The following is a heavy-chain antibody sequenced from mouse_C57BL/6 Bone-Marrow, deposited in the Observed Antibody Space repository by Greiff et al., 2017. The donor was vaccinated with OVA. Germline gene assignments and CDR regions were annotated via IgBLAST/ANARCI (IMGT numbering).Heavy chain of an antibody. CDR2: IWSGGRK. CDR1: GFSLTSYG. Sequence: QVQLQQSGPGLVQPSQRLSITCTVSGFSLTSYGVHWVRQSPGKGLEWLGVIWSGGRKDYNAAFISRLSISKDNTKSQVFFKMNSLQADDTAIYYCARDDYDGGFAYWGQGTLVTVSA. D-gene: IGHD2-4*01. V-gene: IGHV2-2*01. J-gene: IGHJ3*01. CDR3: ARDDYDGGFAY.